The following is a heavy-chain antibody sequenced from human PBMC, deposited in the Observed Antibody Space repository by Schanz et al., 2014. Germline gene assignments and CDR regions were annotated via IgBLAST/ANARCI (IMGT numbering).Heavy chain of an antibody. CDR1: GFIFSNFA. D-gene: IGHD6-13*01. J-gene: IGHJ6*02. Sequence: EVQLVESGGGLVQPGGSLRLSCAASGFIFSNFAMEWVRQAPGKGLEWVSAISGSGAGTYYADSVKGRFTFSRDNSKNTLYLRMNSLRAEDTAVYYCAKEFSSSWWYGMDVWGQGTTVTVSS. CDR2: ISGSGAGT. CDR3: AKEFSSSWWYGMDV. V-gene: IGHV3-23*04.